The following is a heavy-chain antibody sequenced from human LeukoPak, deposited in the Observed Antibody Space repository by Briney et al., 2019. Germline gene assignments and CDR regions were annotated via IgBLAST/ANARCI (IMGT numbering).Heavy chain of an antibody. Sequence: GGTLRFSCAASGFTFSSYGRHWVRQGPGKGLEWVAVISYDGSNKYYADSVKGRFTLSRDNSKNTLYLPMNSLRAEDTAVFYCALLPQLDPIASWGQGKLVSVSS. CDR1: GFTFSSYG. CDR2: ISYDGSNK. CDR3: ALLPQLDPIAS. J-gene: IGHJ4*02. D-gene: IGHD2-2*03. V-gene: IGHV3-30*03.